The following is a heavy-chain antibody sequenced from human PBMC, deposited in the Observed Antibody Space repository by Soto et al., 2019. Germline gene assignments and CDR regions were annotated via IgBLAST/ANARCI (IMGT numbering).Heavy chain of an antibody. V-gene: IGHV3-11*01. CDR1: GFTFSDYY. Sequence: QVQLVESGGGLVKPGGSLRLYCAASGFTFSDYYMSWLRQAPGKGLGWAAYISSSGSTIYYADSVKGRFPISRDNAKNSLYLQMNSLRAEDTAVYYCARDPRSLFYFDYWGQGSLVTVSS. CDR3: ARDPRSLFYFDY. CDR2: ISSSGSTI. J-gene: IGHJ4*02.